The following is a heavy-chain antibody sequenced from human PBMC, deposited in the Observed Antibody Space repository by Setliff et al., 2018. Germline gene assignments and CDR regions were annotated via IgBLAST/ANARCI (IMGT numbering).Heavy chain of an antibody. D-gene: IGHD3-16*01. Sequence: GASVKVSCKASGYSFISYDINWVRQAPGQGLEWMGWMNPERDYTGYAQKFQGRVTMTGHASINTAYMELTSLTSEDTAVYYCVRNPLGPEASTPGGYWGQGTLVTVSS. CDR1: GYSFISYD. J-gene: IGHJ4*02. CDR2: MNPERDYT. CDR3: VRNPLGPEASTPGGY. V-gene: IGHV1-8*01.